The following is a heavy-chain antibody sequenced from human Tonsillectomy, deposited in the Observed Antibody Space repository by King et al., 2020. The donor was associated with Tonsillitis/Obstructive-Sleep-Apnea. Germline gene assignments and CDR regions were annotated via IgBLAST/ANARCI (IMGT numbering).Heavy chain of an antibody. CDR3: AREVVVVVVATSGKNGYYMDV. D-gene: IGHD2-15*01. CDR1: GGSFSGYY. V-gene: IGHV4-34*01. Sequence: VQLQQWGAGLLKPSETLSLTCAVYGGSFSGYYWSWIRQSPGKGLEWIGEINHGGSTNHNPSLKSRVTISVDTSKNQFSLKLSSVTAADTAVYYCAREVVVVVVATSGKNGYYMDVWGKGTTVTVSS. J-gene: IGHJ6*03. CDR2: INHGGST.